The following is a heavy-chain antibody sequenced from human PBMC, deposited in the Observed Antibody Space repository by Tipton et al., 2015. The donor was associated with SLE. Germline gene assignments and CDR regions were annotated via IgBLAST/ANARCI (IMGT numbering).Heavy chain of an antibody. CDR1: GFTFSSYW. CDR2: INSDGSST. V-gene: IGHV3-74*01. J-gene: IGHJ3*02. Sequence: GSLRLSCAASGFTFSSYWMHWVRQAPGKGLVWVSRINSDGSSTSYADSVKGRFTISRDNAKNTLYLQMNSLRAEDTAVYHCASAIAPDAFDIWGQGTMVTVSS. D-gene: IGHD2-2*02. CDR3: ASAIAPDAFDI.